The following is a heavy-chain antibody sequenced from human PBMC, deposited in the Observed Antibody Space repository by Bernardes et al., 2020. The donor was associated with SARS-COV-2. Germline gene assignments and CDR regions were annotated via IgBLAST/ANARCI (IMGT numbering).Heavy chain of an antibody. CDR3: GRNLGGGTYGYWGD. J-gene: IGHJ4*02. CDR1: GFTFRSSW. D-gene: IGHD5-18*01. Sequence: GGSLRLSCAASGFTFRSSWMHWVRQAPGQGLVWVSRISPDGTNTAYADSVRGRFTISRDNAGNALYLQMNSLGVDDTALYYCGRNLGGGTYGYWGDWGRGTLISVCS. V-gene: IGHV3-74*01. CDR2: ISPDGTNT.